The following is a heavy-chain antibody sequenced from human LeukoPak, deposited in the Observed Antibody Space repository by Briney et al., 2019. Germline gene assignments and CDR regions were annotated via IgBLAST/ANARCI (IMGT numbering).Heavy chain of an antibody. D-gene: IGHD3-10*01. CDR3: AKEVSGSGSYYGGNDY. J-gene: IGHJ4*02. Sequence: GGPLRLSCAASGFTFSSYAMGWVRQAPGKGLEWLSAITGTGGVTYYADSVKGRFTISRDSSKTTLYLQMNSLRAEDTAVYYCAKEVSGSGSYYGGNDYWGQGTLVIVSS. CDR2: ITGTGGVT. V-gene: IGHV3-23*01. CDR1: GFTFSSYA.